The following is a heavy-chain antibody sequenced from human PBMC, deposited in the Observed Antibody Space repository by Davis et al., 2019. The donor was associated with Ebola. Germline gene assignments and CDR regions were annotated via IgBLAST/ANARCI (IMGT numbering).Heavy chain of an antibody. CDR3: AEGGTNNFLGAN. V-gene: IGHV3-23*01. D-gene: IGHD2-8*01. CDR2: ISASGADI. CDR1: GFTFSNYA. Sequence: PGGSLRLSCVASGFTFSNYAMSWVRQAPGGGLEWVSGISASGADIKYADSVRGRFSISRDDSKNTLYLQMDSLRAEDTAVFYCAEGGTNNFLGANWGQGTPVTVSS. J-gene: IGHJ4*02.